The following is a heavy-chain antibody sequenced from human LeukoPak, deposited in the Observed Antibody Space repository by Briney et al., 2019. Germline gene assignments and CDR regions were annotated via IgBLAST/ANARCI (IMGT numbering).Heavy chain of an antibody. V-gene: IGHV3-30*03. D-gene: IGHD6-19*01. J-gene: IGHJ4*02. Sequence: GGSLRLSCVVSGFTFSAHGMNSVRQAPGKGLEWLAVISHDGSNIYYAASVRGRFTISRDNSKKTLYLQMHSLTAEDTAGYCFARTNRAGGCFSSCHFDYWGQGTLVTVSS. CDR2: ISHDGSNI. CDR1: GFTFSAHG. CDR3: ARTNRAGGCFSSCHFDY.